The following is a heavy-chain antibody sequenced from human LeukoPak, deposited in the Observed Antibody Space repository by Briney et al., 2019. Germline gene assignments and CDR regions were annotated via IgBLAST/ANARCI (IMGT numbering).Heavy chain of an antibody. D-gene: IGHD5-12*01. CDR1: GFTVSVTY. CDR3: ARALYSGHADLFDS. CDR2: IYSGGNT. J-gene: IGHJ4*02. Sequence: GGSLRLSCAVSGFTVSVTYMSWVRQAPGKGLEWVSVIYSGGNTYYSDSVKGRFAISRDTSKNTLYLQMNSLRAEDTAVYYCARALYSGHADLFDSWGQGTLVTVSS. V-gene: IGHV3-66*01.